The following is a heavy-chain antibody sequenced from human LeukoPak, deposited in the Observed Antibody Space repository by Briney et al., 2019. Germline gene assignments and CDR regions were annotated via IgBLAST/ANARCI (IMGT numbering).Heavy chain of an antibody. CDR3: ARVPGYSSSWPHFDY. Sequence: SETLSLTCTVSGGSISSSSYYWGWIRQPPGKGLEWIGSIYYSGSTYYNPSLKSRVTISVDTSKNQFSLKLSSVTAADTAVYYCARVPGYSSSWPHFDYWGQGTLVTVSS. D-gene: IGHD6-13*01. CDR2: IYYSGST. V-gene: IGHV4-39*01. CDR1: GGSISSSSYY. J-gene: IGHJ4*02.